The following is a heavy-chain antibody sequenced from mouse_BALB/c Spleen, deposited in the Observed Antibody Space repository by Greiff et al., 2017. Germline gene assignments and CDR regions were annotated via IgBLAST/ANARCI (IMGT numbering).Heavy chain of an antibody. CDR2: IDPANGNT. CDR1: GFNIKDTY. D-gene: IGHD2-1*01. J-gene: IGHJ3*01. V-gene: IGHV14-3*02. Sequence: EVMLVESGAELVKPGASVKLSCTASGFNIKDTYMHWVKQRPEQGLEWIGRIDPANGNTKYDPKFQGKATITADTSSNTAYLQLSSLTSEDTAVYYCARDGNYLAWFAYWGQGTLVTVSA. CDR3: ARDGNYLAWFAY.